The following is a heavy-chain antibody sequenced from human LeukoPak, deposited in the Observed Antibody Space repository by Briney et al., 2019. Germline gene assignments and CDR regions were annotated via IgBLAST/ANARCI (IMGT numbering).Heavy chain of an antibody. V-gene: IGHV3-7*01. CDR1: GFTFSSYW. CDR2: IKQDGSEK. J-gene: IGHJ4*02. D-gene: IGHD3-3*01. Sequence: GGSLRLSCAPSGFTFSSYWMSWVRQAPGKGREWVANIKQDGSEKYYVDSVKGRFTISRDNAKNSLYLQMNSLRAEDTAVYYCARAAWSGYYNYYFDYWGQGTLVTVSS. CDR3: ARAAWSGYYNYYFDY.